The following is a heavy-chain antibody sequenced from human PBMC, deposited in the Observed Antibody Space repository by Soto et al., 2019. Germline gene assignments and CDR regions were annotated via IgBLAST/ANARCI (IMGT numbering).Heavy chain of an antibody. CDR2: IDPSDSYT. Sequence: GESLKISCKGSGYSFTSYWISWVRQMPWKGLEWMGRIDPSDSYTNYSPSFQGHVTISADKSISTAYLQWSSLKASDTAMYYCATMEGSGSPRPVYYYYYGMDVWGQGTTVTVSS. CDR1: GYSFTSYW. D-gene: IGHD3-10*01. V-gene: IGHV5-10-1*01. J-gene: IGHJ6*02. CDR3: ATMEGSGSPRPVYYYYYGMDV.